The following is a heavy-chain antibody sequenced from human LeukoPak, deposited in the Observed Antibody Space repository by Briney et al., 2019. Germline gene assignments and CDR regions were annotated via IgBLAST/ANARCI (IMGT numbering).Heavy chain of an antibody. CDR3: ARDAQRGFDYSNSLQY. Sequence: PGGSLKLSCAAAGFTFSHYGMHWVRQAPGKGLEWVAVIWSDGTNKYYAASVKGRFSISRDDSGKTVYLQMNSLRPEDTGIYYCARDAQRGFDYSNSLQYWGQATLVTVST. CDR1: GFTFSHYG. D-gene: IGHD4-11*01. V-gene: IGHV3-33*01. J-gene: IGHJ4*02. CDR2: IWSDGTNK.